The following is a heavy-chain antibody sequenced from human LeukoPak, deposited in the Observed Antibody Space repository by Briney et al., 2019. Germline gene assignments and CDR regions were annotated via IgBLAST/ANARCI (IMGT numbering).Heavy chain of an antibody. V-gene: IGHV4-34*01. CDR3: ARHYYYDSSGYYSYYFDY. J-gene: IGHJ4*02. Sequence: SETLSLTCAVYGGSFSNYYWSWIRQPPGKGLEWIGEINHSGSTNYNPSLKSRVTISIDTSKNQFSLKLSSVTAADTAVYYCARHYYYDSSGYYSYYFDYWGQGTLVTVSS. CDR1: GGSFSNYY. CDR2: INHSGST. D-gene: IGHD3-22*01.